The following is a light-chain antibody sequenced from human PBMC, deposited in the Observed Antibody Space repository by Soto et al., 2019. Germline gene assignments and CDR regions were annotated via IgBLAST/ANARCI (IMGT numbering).Light chain of an antibody. CDR3: QQYGKLPIT. Sequence: EIVLTQSPATLSLSPWERATLSCRASQNFGSTYLAWYQQKLGQAPRLLIYDASNRATGVPARFSGSGSGTDFTLTISSLEPEDFAVYYCQQYGKLPITFGQGTRLEIK. V-gene: IGKV3-20*01. J-gene: IGKJ5*01. CDR1: QNFGSTY. CDR2: DAS.